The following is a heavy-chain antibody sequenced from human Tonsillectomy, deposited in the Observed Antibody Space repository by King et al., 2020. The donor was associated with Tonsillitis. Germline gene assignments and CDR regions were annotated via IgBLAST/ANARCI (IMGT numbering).Heavy chain of an antibody. V-gene: IGHV2-26*01. J-gene: IGHJ4*02. CDR2: IFSNDNK. D-gene: IGHD3-22*01. CDR3: ARYYYDSSGYYNGYFDY. Sequence: TLKESGPVLVKPTETLTLTCTVSGFSLSNARMGVIWILQPPGKALTWLAHIFSNDNKSHTTPIKRRLTIFNATAKNQVVLSMTNMDPVDTATYYCARYYYDSSGYYNGYFDYWGQGTLVTVSS. CDR1: GFSLSNARMG.